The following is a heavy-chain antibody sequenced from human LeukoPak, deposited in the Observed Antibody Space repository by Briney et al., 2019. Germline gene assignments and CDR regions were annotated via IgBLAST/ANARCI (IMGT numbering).Heavy chain of an antibody. Sequence: GGSLRLSCAASGFTFSSYARHWVRQAPGKGLGWVAVISYDGSNKYYADSVKGRFTISRDNSKNSLYLQMNSLRAEDTAVYYCARVADCSSTSCPEYYYYYYMDVWGKGTTVTVSS. D-gene: IGHD2-2*01. CDR1: GFTFSSYA. CDR3: ARVADCSSTSCPEYYYYYYMDV. V-gene: IGHV3-30*04. J-gene: IGHJ6*03. CDR2: ISYDGSNK.